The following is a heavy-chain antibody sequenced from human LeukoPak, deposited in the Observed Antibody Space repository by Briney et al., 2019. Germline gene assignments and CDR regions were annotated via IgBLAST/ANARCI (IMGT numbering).Heavy chain of an antibody. CDR2: INEDGSEK. V-gene: IGHV3-7*01. J-gene: IGHJ4*02. CDR3: AKDGAMAAAGYYFDY. CDR1: AFTFSSFW. D-gene: IGHD6-13*01. Sequence: GGSLRLSCAPSAFTFSSFWMTWVRQAPGKGLEWVANINEDGSEKNYVDSVKGRFTISRDNSRNTLFLQMNSLRTEDTAVYYCAKDGAMAAAGYYFDYWGQGTPVTVSS.